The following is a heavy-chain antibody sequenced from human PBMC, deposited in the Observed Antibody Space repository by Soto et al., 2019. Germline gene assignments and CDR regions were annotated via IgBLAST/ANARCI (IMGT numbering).Heavy chain of an antibody. V-gene: IGHV4-39*01. CDR3: ASSSIAARRGLFDY. Sequence: SETLSLTCTVSGGSISSSSYYWGWIRQPPGKGLEWIGSIYYSGSTYCNPSLKSRVTISVDTSKNQFSLKLSSVTAADTAVYYCASSSIAARRGLFDYWGQGTLVIVSS. J-gene: IGHJ4*02. D-gene: IGHD6-6*01. CDR1: GGSISSSSYY. CDR2: IYYSGST.